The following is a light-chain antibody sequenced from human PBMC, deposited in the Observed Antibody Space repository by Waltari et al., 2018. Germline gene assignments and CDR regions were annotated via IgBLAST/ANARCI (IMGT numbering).Light chain of an antibody. CDR1: QSVLYSSNNKNY. J-gene: IGKJ2*01. CDR3: QQYYSTLPYT. V-gene: IGKV4-1*01. CDR2: WAS. Sequence: DIVMTQSPDSLAVSLGERATIHCNSSQSVLYSSNNKNYLAWYQQKPGQPPKLLIYWASTRESGVPDRFSGSGSGTDFTLTISSLQAEDVAVYYCQQYYSTLPYTFGQGTKLEIK.